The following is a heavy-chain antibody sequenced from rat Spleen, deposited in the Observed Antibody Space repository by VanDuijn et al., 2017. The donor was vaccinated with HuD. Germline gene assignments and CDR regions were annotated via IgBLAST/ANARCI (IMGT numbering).Heavy chain of an antibody. CDR3: TSPFRWFAY. CDR1: GFSLISTS. J-gene: IGHJ3*01. CDR2: MWGDGST. Sequence: QVQLKESGPGLVQPSQTLSPTCTVSGFSLISTSVHWVRQPPGKGLEWMGGMWGDGSTAYNSALKSRLSITRDTSKSQVFLKMNSLQTEDTAIYFCTSPFRWFAYWGQGTLVTVSS. V-gene: IGHV2-1*01.